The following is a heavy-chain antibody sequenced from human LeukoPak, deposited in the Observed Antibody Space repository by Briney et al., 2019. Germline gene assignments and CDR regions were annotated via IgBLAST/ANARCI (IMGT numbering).Heavy chain of an antibody. V-gene: IGHV4-59*12. Sequence: SETLSLTCTVSGGSISSYYWSWIRQPPGKGLEWIGYIYYSGSTNYNPSLKSRVTISVDTSKNQFSLKLSSVTAADTAVYYCAREGYYSSSWPASDYWGQGTLVTVSS. CDR3: AREGYYSSSWPASDY. CDR2: IYYSGST. CDR1: GGSISSYY. J-gene: IGHJ4*02. D-gene: IGHD6-13*01.